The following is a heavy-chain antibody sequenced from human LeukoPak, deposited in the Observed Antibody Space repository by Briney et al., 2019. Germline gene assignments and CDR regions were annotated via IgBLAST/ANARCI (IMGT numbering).Heavy chain of an antibody. J-gene: IGHJ4*02. CDR3: TRVGSSGSVDY. Sequence: GGSLRLSCAASGFTFSSFGMSWVRQAPGKGLEWVSSINAGGGTYTYYADSVKGRFTISRDNAKNSLYLQMNSLRAEDTAVYYCTRVGSSGSVDYWGQGTLVTVSS. CDR2: INAGGGTYT. V-gene: IGHV3-21*01. CDR1: GFTFSSFG. D-gene: IGHD1-1*01.